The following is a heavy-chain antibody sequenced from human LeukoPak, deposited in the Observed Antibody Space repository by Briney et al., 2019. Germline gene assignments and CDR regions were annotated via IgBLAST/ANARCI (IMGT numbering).Heavy chain of an antibody. D-gene: IGHD6-13*01. Sequence: PSETPSLTCTVSGGSISSGSYYWSWIRQPAGKGLEWIGRIYTSGSTNYNPSLKSRVTISVDTSKNQFSLKLSSVTAADTAVYYCARNPIAAAGTSYYYYYYYMDVWGRGTTVTVSS. CDR1: GGSISSGSYY. CDR3: ARNPIAAAGTSYYYYYYYMDV. CDR2: IYTSGST. V-gene: IGHV4-61*02. J-gene: IGHJ6*03.